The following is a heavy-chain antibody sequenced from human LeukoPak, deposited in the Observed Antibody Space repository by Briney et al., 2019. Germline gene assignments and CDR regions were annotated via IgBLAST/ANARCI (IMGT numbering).Heavy chain of an antibody. CDR2: ISAYNGNT. CDR1: GYTFTSYA. CDR3: ARAGVVIKLNDY. Sequence: ASVKVSCKASGYTFTSYAMNWVRQAPGQGLEWMGWISAYNGNTNYAQKLQGRVTMTTDTSTSTAYMELRSLRSDDTAVYYCARAGVVIKLNDYWGQGTLVTVSS. D-gene: IGHD3-3*01. J-gene: IGHJ4*02. V-gene: IGHV1-18*01.